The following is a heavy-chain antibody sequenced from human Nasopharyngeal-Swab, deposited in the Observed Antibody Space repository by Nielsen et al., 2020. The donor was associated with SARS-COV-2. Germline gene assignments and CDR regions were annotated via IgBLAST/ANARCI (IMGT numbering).Heavy chain of an antibody. CDR2: ISSSSSYI. CDR1: GFTFSSYS. Sequence: GGSLRLSCAASGFTFSSYSMNWVRQAPGKGLEWVSSISSSSSYIYYADSLKGRFTISRDNAKNSLYLEMNSLRAEDTAVYYCARVGRGYYYDSGAFDIWGQGTMVTVSS. D-gene: IGHD3-22*01. V-gene: IGHV3-21*06. J-gene: IGHJ3*02. CDR3: ARVGRGYYYDSGAFDI.